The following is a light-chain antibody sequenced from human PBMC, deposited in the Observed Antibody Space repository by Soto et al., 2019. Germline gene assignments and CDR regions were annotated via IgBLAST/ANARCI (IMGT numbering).Light chain of an antibody. Sequence: DIQMTQSPSSLSASVGDRVTITCRANQTISNYLNWYQQKPGKAPKLLVYTVSNLHSGVPSRFSGGASVTDFTLTISSLQPEDCATYYWQQSYTTSWTFGQGTKVAIK. CDR2: TVS. CDR3: QQSYTTSWT. CDR1: QTISNY. V-gene: IGKV1-39*01. J-gene: IGKJ1*01.